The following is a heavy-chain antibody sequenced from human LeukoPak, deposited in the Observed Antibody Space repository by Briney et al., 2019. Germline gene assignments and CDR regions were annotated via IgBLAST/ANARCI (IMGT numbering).Heavy chain of an antibody. CDR3: ARGVAAAGRKFFDS. CDR1: ASTFTFYV. V-gene: IGHV1-2*02. D-gene: IGHD6-13*01. Sequence: ASGTVSFSAAASTFTFYVINWMRQAPAQGMEWMGLISPNTGGTNYAQQFQGGVTMTRDTSISTSYMELTSLTSDDTAVYYCARGVAAAGRKFFDSWGQGTLVTVSS. CDR2: ISPNTGGT. J-gene: IGHJ4*02.